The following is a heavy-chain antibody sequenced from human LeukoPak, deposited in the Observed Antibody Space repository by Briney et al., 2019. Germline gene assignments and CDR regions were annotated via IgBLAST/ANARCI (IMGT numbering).Heavy chain of an antibody. V-gene: IGHV3-7*01. CDR3: ARGPQYGSGKAFDY. Sequence: GGSLRLSCAASGFTFSSYWMSWVRQAPGKGLEWVANIKEDGSEKYYVDSVKGRFTISRDNAKNSQYLQMNSLRAEDTAVYYCARGPQYGSGKAFDYWGQGTLVTVSS. CDR2: IKEDGSEK. D-gene: IGHD3-10*01. CDR1: GFTFSSYW. J-gene: IGHJ4*02.